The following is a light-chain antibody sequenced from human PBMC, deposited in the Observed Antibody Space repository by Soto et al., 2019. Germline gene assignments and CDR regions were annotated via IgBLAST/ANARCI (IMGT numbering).Light chain of an antibody. CDR2: DTS. Sequence: EIVMMQSPATLSASPGERATLSCRASQGIGDTLAWYQQKPGQTPRLLIYDTSIRATGVPARFSGSRSGAEFTLTISSLQSEDFAVYYCQHYVNWPLTFGGGTKVDIK. V-gene: IGKV3-15*01. J-gene: IGKJ4*01. CDR3: QHYVNWPLT. CDR1: QGIGDT.